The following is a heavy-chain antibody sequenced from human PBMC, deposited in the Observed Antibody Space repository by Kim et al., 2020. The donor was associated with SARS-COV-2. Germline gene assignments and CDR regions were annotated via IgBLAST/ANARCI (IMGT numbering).Heavy chain of an antibody. J-gene: IGHJ3*02. CDR3: TTGSTPFDI. CDR2: YST. Sequence: YSTAYAASVKGRFTISRDDSKNTAYLQMNSLKTEDTAVYYCTTGSTPFDIWGQGTMVTVSS. V-gene: IGHV3-73*01.